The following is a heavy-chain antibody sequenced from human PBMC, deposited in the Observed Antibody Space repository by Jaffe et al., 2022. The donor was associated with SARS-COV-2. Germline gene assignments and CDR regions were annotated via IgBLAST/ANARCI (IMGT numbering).Heavy chain of an antibody. CDR2: IYYSGST. V-gene: IGHV4-59*01. D-gene: IGHD6-19*01. Sequence: QVQLQESGPGLVKPSETLSLTCTVSGGSISSYYWSWIRQPPGKGLEWIGYIYYSGSTNYNPSLKSRVTISVDTSKNQFSLKLSSVTAADTAVYYCARDSRPFIAVAIPDYYYYYGMDVWGQGTTVTVSS. CDR3: ARDSRPFIAVAIPDYYYYYGMDV. J-gene: IGHJ6*02. CDR1: GGSISSYY.